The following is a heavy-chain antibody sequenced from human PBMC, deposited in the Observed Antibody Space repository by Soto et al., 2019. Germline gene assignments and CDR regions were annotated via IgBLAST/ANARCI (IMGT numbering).Heavy chain of an antibody. CDR1: GFTFSNYA. Sequence: PGGSLRLSCAASGFTFSNYAMSWVRQAPGKGLEWISSVSGSGGSRDYADSVKGRFAISRGNSKNTVYLQMNSLRAEDTAVYYCAKEPVGKYNWFDPWGQGTLVTVSS. D-gene: IGHD2-15*01. CDR3: AKEPVGKYNWFDP. J-gene: IGHJ5*02. CDR2: VSGSGGSR. V-gene: IGHV3-23*01.